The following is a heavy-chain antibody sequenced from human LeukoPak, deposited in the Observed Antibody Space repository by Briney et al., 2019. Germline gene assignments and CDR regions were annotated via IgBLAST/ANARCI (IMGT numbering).Heavy chain of an antibody. CDR3: ARDDLDYGDYSAFDY. CDR1: GFTFSSYS. CDR2: ISSSSSYI. Sequence: PGGSLRLSCAASGFTFSSYSMNWVRQAPGKGLEWVSSISSSSSYIYYADSVKGRFTISRDNAKNSLYLQMNSLRAEDTAVYYCARDDLDYGDYSAFDYWGQGTLVTVSS. D-gene: IGHD4-17*01. V-gene: IGHV3-21*01. J-gene: IGHJ4*02.